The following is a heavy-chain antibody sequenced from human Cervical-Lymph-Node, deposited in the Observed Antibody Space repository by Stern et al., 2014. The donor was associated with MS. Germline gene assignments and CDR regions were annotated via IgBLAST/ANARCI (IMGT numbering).Heavy chain of an antibody. CDR3: ARGAGDNWFDP. D-gene: IGHD3-10*01. V-gene: IGHV1-69*06. CDR2: IIPFVGTGTV. J-gene: IGHJ5*02. CDR1: GG. Sequence: VQLVESGADVKKPGSSVRVSCKASGGISWLRQAPGQGLEWMGGIIPFVGTGTVNYAQNFQGRLTIIADTSTNTTDRELSSLRFDDTAVYYCARGAGDNWFDPWGQGTLVSVSS.